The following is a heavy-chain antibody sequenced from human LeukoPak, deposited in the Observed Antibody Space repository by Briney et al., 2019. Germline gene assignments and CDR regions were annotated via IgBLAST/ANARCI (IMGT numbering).Heavy chain of an antibody. CDR2: IGVGGGRK. V-gene: IGHV3-48*02. CDR3: AREWEPFDY. Sequence: GGSLRLSCVASGFTFRSFSMNWVRQAPGKGLEWISYIGVGGGRKFYADSVKGRFTVSRDDAKNSVYLEMSSLRDEDMAVYYCAREWEPFDYWGQGTLVTVSS. J-gene: IGHJ4*02. D-gene: IGHD1-26*01. CDR1: GFTFRSFS.